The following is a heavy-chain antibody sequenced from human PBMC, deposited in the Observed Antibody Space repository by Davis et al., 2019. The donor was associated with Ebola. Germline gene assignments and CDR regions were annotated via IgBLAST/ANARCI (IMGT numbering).Heavy chain of an antibody. D-gene: IGHD2-15*01. CDR1: GYSFTGNW. CDR3: ARQIVVVVAASKTGRFDP. Sequence: KVSCKGSGYSFTGNWIAWVRQMPGEGLEWMGIINPVDSDTRYSLSFRGQVIISVDKSISTAYLQWSSLKASDTAMYYCARQIVVVVAASKTGRFDPWGQGTLVTVSS. CDR2: INPVDSDT. V-gene: IGHV5-51*01. J-gene: IGHJ5*02.